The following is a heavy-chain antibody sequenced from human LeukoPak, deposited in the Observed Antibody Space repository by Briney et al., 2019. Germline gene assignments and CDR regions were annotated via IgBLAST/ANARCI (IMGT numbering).Heavy chain of an antibody. J-gene: IGHJ3*02. V-gene: IGHV4-4*07. CDR3: ARAPEDAFDI. CDR1: GRSISSYY. Sequence: PSETLSLTCTVSGRSISSYYWSWIRQPAGKGLEWIGSIYYSGSTYYNPSLKSRVTISVDTSKNQISLKLSSVTAADTAVYYCARAPEDAFDIWGQGTMVTVSS. CDR2: IYYSGST. D-gene: IGHD1-14*01.